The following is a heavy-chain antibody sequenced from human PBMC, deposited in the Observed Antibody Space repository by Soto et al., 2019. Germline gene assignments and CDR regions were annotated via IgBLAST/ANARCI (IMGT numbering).Heavy chain of an antibody. D-gene: IGHD5-18*01. V-gene: IGHV3-33*01. CDR1: GFTFSSYG. CDR3: ARDRVTVDY. CDR2: IWYDGSNK. J-gene: IGHJ4*02. Sequence: QVQLVESGGDVVQPGRSLRLSCAASGFTFSSYGMHWVRQAPGEGLEWVAVIWYDGSNKYYADSVKGRFTISRDNSKNTLYLQMNSLRAEDTAVYYCARDRVTVDYWGQGTLVTVSS.